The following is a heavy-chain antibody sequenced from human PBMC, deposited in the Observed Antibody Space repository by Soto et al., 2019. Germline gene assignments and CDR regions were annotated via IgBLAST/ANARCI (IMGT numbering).Heavy chain of an antibody. V-gene: IGHV1-18*01. CDR1: GYTLTRYG. J-gene: IGHJ4*02. D-gene: IGHD1-1*01. Sequence: QVHLVQSGAEVKKPGASVKVSCKASGYTLTRYGVTWVRQAPGQGLEWMGWISAHNGNTDYAQKLQGRVIVTRDTSTSTAYMELRSLRSDDTAVYYCARGRYGDYWGQGALVTVSS. CDR3: ARGRYGDY. CDR2: ISAHNGNT.